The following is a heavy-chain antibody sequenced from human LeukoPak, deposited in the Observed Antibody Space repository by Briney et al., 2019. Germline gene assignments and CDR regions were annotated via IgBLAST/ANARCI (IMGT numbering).Heavy chain of an antibody. J-gene: IGHJ4*02. CDR3: ARPLGRYSPYYFDH. Sequence: SETLSLTCTVSGDSLSSGYYWGWIRQPPGKALEWIGSVYHTGSTYYNPSLKTRLTIFVDTLTNQFSLRLTSVTAADTAMYFCARPLGRYSPYYFDHWGQGKLVTVSS. V-gene: IGHV4-38-2*02. CDR1: GDSLSSGYY. CDR2: VYHTGST. D-gene: IGHD3-10*01.